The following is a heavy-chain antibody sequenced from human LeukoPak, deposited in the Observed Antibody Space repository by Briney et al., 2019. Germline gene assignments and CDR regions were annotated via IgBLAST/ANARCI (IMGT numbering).Heavy chain of an antibody. CDR1: GFTFSNFA. Sequence: GGSLRLSCEASGFTFSNFAMTWVRQAPGQRLEQVSGISGSAGSTNYADSVKGRFTISRDNSKNTLYLQMNNLRVGDTAVYYCAKGSSSRFYYYMAVWGKGTTVTVSS. J-gene: IGHJ6*03. CDR2: ISGSAGST. CDR3: AKGSSSRFYYYMAV. V-gene: IGHV3-23*01. D-gene: IGHD4-17*01.